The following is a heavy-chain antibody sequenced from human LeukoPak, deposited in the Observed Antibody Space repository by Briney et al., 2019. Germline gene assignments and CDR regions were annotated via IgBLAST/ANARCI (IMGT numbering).Heavy chain of an antibody. J-gene: IGHJ4*02. CDR3: AREGSSGYYPS. V-gene: IGHV3-30-3*01. D-gene: IGHD3-22*01. Sequence: PGRSLRLSCAASGFTFSSYPMHWVRQAPGKGLEWVAVISYDGSEKHYADPVKGRFTISRDNSKNTLYLQMNSLRAEDTAVYYCAREGSSGYYPSWGQGILVTVSS. CDR2: ISYDGSEK. CDR1: GFTFSSYP.